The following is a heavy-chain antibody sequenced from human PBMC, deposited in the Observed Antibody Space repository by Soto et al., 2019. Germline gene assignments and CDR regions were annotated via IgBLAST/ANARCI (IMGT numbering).Heavy chain of an antibody. Sequence: GGSLRLSCAASGFTFSSYAMHWVRQAPGKGLEWVAVISYDGSNKYYADSVKGRFTISRDNSKNTLYLQMNSLRAEDTAVYYCARDLSVFIAAAGWFDPWGQGTLVTVSS. CDR3: ARDLSVFIAAAGWFDP. J-gene: IGHJ5*02. CDR2: ISYDGSNK. CDR1: GFTFSSYA. V-gene: IGHV3-30-3*01. D-gene: IGHD6-13*01.